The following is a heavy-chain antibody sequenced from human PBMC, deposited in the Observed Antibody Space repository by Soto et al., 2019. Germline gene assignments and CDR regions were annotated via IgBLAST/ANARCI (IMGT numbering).Heavy chain of an antibody. J-gene: IGHJ3*02. CDR1: SYTFTSYG. Sequence: ASVKVSCKASSYTFTSYGISWVRQAPGQGLEWMGWISAYNGNTNYAQKLQGRVTMTTDTSTSTAYMELRSLRSDDTAVYYCASTLPSGTSAWFGDAFDIWGQGTMVTVSS. CDR2: ISAYNGNT. CDR3: ASTLPSGTSAWFGDAFDI. V-gene: IGHV1-18*01. D-gene: IGHD3-10*01.